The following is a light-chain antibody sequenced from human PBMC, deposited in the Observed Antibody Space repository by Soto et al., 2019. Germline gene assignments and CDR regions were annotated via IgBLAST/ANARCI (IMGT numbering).Light chain of an antibody. Sequence: QPVLTQPASVSGSPGQSITISCTGSSSDVGDYNLVSWYQQHPGQAPKLILYEGNKRPSGVSDRFSGSKSGNTASLTISGLRPEDEADYHCYSYAGAYTWVFGGGTKLTVL. V-gene: IGLV2-23*01. CDR3: YSYAGAYTWV. CDR1: SSDVGDYNL. J-gene: IGLJ3*02. CDR2: EGN.